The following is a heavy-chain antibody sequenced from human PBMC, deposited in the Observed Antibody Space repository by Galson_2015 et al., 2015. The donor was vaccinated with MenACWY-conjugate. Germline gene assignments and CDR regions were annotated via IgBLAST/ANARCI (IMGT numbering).Heavy chain of an antibody. D-gene: IGHD2/OR15-2a*01. Sequence: SLRLSCAASGFTFSDYYMSWIRQAPGKGLEWVAYISSGHIYSNHADSVKGRFTISRDNAKNSLFPQMNSLRAEDTAVYFCARTPRTYTAYTLVRWVQGTLATVP. J-gene: IGHJ4*02. CDR3: ARTPRTYTAYTLVR. V-gene: IGHV3-11*06. CDR2: ISSGHIYS. CDR1: GFTFSDYY.